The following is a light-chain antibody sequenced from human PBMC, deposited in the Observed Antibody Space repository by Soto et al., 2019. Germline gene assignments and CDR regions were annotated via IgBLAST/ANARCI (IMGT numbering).Light chain of an antibody. CDR1: QRISTW. Sequence: DIQMSQSPSTLSAFVGDRVTITCRASQRISTWLAWYKQKPGKAPTLLIYDASILKSGVPSRFSGSGSGTDFTLTISSLQPEDFATYYCQQANSFPLTFGGGTKVDIK. V-gene: IGKV1-5*01. CDR2: DAS. CDR3: QQANSFPLT. J-gene: IGKJ4*01.